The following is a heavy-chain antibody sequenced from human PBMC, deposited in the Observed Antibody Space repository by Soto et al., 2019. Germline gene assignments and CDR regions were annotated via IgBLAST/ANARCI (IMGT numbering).Heavy chain of an antibody. D-gene: IGHD3-16*01. V-gene: IGHV4-59*01. Sequence: SETLSLTCTGSGGSISSYYWSWIRQPPGKGLEWIGYIYYSGSTNYNPSLKSRVTISVDTSKNQFSLKLSSVTAADTAVYYCARGLIRDFDYWGQGTLVTVSS. CDR1: GGSISSYY. J-gene: IGHJ4*02. CDR2: IYYSGST. CDR3: ARGLIRDFDY.